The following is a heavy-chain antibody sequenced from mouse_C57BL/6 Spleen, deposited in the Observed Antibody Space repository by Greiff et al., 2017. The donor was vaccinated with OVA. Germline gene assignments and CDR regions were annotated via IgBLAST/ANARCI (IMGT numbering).Heavy chain of an antibody. CDR3: TVPLIYDGPLNYFDY. D-gene: IGHD2-3*01. Sequence: EVKLMESGGGLVQPGGSMKLSCVASGFTFSNYWMNWVRQSPEKGLEWVAQIRLKSDNYATHYAESVKGRFTISRDDSKSSVYLQMNNLRAEDTGIYYCTVPLIYDGPLNYFDYWGQGTTLTVSS. CDR2: IRLKSDNYAT. V-gene: IGHV6-3*01. J-gene: IGHJ2*01. CDR1: GFTFSNYW.